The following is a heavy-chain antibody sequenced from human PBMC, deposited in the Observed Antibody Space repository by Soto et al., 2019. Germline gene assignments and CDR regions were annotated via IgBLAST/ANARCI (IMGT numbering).Heavy chain of an antibody. V-gene: IGHV4-34*01. CDR3: ARGFKWRTNWFDP. CDR2: INHSGST. J-gene: IGHJ5*02. D-gene: IGHD5-12*01. Sequence: QVQLQQWGAGLLKPSETLSLTCAVYGGSFSDYSWSWIRQPPGKGLEWIGEINHSGSTNYNPSLKSRVTISVDTSKNQFSRKLSSVTAADTAVYYCARGFKWRTNWFDPWGQGTLVTVSS. CDR1: GGSFSDYS.